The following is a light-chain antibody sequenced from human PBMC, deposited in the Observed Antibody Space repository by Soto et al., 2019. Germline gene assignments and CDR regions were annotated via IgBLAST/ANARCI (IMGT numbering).Light chain of an antibody. CDR1: SSNIGGAYD. Sequence: QSVLTQPPSVSGAPGQRVTISCTGSSSNIGGAYDVHWYQQLPGTAPKLLIYADKYRPSGVPDRFSGSKSGTSASLAITGVQHADDADYYCQSYDSSLNGYVFGTGTKLTVL. CDR2: ADK. V-gene: IGLV1-40*01. CDR3: QSYDSSLNGYV. J-gene: IGLJ1*01.